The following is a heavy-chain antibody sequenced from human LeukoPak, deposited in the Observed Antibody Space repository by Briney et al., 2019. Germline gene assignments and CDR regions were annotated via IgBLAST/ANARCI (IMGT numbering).Heavy chain of an antibody. Sequence: SETLSLTCAVYGGSFSGYYWSWIRQPPGKGLEWIGEINHSGSTNYNPSLKGRVSMSIDTSKNHFSLRLNSVTAADTAVYFCARDQLGIGYYYYYGLDVWGQGTTVTVSS. D-gene: IGHD7-27*01. J-gene: IGHJ6*02. CDR3: ARDQLGIGYYYYYGLDV. V-gene: IGHV4-34*09. CDR2: INHSGST. CDR1: GGSFSGYY.